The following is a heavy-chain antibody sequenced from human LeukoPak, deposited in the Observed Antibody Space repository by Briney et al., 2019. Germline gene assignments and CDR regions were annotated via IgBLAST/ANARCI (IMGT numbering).Heavy chain of an antibody. J-gene: IGHJ4*02. D-gene: IGHD6-19*01. CDR2: ISPNSGGT. Sequence: ASVKVSCKASGYTFTDYYIHWVRQAPGQGLEWMGWISPNSGGTNYAQKFQGRVILTRATSIRTAYMGLSGLTSDDTAVYYCARVEVAGNILIDYWGQGTLVIVSS. V-gene: IGHV1-2*02. CDR3: ARVEVAGNILIDY. CDR1: GYTFTDYY.